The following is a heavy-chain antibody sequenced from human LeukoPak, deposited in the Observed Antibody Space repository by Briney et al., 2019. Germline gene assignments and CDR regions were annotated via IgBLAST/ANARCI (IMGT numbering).Heavy chain of an antibody. D-gene: IGHD3-10*01. Sequence: GGSLRLSCTASGFTFGDYAMSWVRQAPGKGLEWVGFIRSKAYGGTTEYAASVKGRFTISRDDSKSIAYLQMNSLKTEDTAVYYCTSGYYYGSGSYSTYYFDYWGQGTLVTVSS. V-gene: IGHV3-49*04. CDR2: IRSKAYGGTT. J-gene: IGHJ4*02. CDR3: TSGYYYGSGSYSTYYFDY. CDR1: GFTFGDYA.